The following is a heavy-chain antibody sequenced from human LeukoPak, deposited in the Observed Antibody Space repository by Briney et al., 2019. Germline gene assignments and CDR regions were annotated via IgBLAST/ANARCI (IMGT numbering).Heavy chain of an antibody. CDR2: ISSSSSTI. CDR1: GFTFSVYS. D-gene: IGHD2-2*01. Sequence: QPGGSLSLSCAASGFTFSVYSMNWVRQAPGKGLEWVSYISSSSSTIYYADSVKGRFTISRDNAKNSLYLQMSSLRAEDTGVYYCARELVVPVAHWGQGTLVTVSS. V-gene: IGHV3-48*01. J-gene: IGHJ4*02. CDR3: ARELVVPVAH.